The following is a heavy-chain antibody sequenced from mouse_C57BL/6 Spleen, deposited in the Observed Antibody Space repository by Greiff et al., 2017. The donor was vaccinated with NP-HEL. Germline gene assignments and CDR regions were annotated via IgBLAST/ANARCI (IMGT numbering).Heavy chain of an antibody. V-gene: IGHV5-4*01. CDR2: ISDGGSYT. CDR1: GFTFSSYA. J-gene: IGHJ2*01. CDR3: ARESTTRYFDY. D-gene: IGHD5-1*01. Sequence: DVKLVESGGGLVKPGGSLKLSCAASGFTFSSYAMSWVRQTPEKRLEWVATISDGGSYTYYPDNVKGRFTISRDNAKNNLYLQMSHLKSEDTAMYYCARESTTRYFDYWGQGTTLTVSS.